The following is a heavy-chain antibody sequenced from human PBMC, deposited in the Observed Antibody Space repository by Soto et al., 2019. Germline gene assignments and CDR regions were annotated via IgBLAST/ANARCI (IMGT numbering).Heavy chain of an antibody. CDR3: ARGVGLRTDS. J-gene: IGHJ4*02. D-gene: IGHD3-3*01. Sequence: QVQLVQSGAEVKKPGSSVRVSCKAAGGTFSRYAISWVRQAPGQGLEWMGGIIPIFGSTNYAQRFQGRLTITADESTSIAHMELSSLRSDDTAVYYCARGVGLRTDSWGQGTLVAVSS. CDR2: IIPIFGST. CDR1: GGTFSRYA. V-gene: IGHV1-69*01.